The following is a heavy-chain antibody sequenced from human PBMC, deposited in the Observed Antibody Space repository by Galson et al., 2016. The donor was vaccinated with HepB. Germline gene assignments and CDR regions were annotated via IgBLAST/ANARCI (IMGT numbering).Heavy chain of an antibody. CDR2: TYFTSRWYT. Sequence: CAISWDSVSSSYAAWNWIRQSPSRGLEWLGRTYFTSRWYTDHAESVKGRIDISPDTSKNQFSPLVNSVTPEDTAVYYCARAALLYGVLRTHGLDAWGQGTTVTVSS. D-gene: IGHD2-8*01. CDR1: WDSVSSSYAA. V-gene: IGHV6-1*01. CDR3: ARAALLYGVLRTHGLDA. J-gene: IGHJ6*02.